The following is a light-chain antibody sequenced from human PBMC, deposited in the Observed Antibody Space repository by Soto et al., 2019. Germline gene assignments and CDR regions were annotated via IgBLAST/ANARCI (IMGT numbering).Light chain of an antibody. Sequence: DIQMTQSPSTLSASVGDRVTITCRASQSISSWLAWYQQNPGKAPKLLIYDAYSLESGVPSRFSGSGSGTEFTLTISSLQPDDFATYYCQQYNSYWTFGQGTKVEIK. CDR2: DAY. CDR1: QSISSW. CDR3: QQYNSYWT. V-gene: IGKV1-5*01. J-gene: IGKJ1*01.